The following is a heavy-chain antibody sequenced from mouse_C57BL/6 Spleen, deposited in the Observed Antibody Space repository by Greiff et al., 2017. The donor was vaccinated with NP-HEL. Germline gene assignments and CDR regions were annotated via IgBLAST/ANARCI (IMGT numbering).Heavy chain of an antibody. D-gene: IGHD1-1*01. V-gene: IGHV1-53*01. J-gene: IGHJ3*01. CDR2: INPSNGGT. CDR3: ASHHYYYDGTWFAY. CDR1: GYTFTSYW. Sequence: QVQLQQPGTELVKPGASVKLSCKASGYTFTSYWMHWVKQRPGQGLEWIGNINPSNGGTNYNEKFKSKATLTVDKSSSTAYLQLSSLTSEDSAVYYCASHHYYYDGTWFAYWGQGTLVTVSA.